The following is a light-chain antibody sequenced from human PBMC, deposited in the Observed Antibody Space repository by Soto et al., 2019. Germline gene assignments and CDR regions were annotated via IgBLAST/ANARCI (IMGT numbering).Light chain of an antibody. CDR3: GSYTTSSIYV. CDR1: SSDVGAYNY. V-gene: IGLV2-14*01. J-gene: IGLJ1*01. CDR2: DVS. Sequence: QSVLTQPASVSGSPGQSITISCAGTSSDVGAYNYVSRYQQHPGKAPKLMIYDVSHRPSGVSHRFSGSKSGNTASLTISGLQAEDVADYYCGSYTTSSIYVFGTGTKVTVV.